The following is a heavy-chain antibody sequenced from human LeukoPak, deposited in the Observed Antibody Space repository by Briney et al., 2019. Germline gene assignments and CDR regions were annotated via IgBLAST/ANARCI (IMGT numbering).Heavy chain of an antibody. CDR1: GYTFTDYY. Sequence: VASVKVSCKSSGYTFTDYYIHWVRQAPEQRLEGMGWINPKGGTNYAQKFQGRVSMTRDTSSSTAYMEVSRLRSDDTGMYYCARQRRAYYDGMDVWGQGTTVTVSS. J-gene: IGHJ6*02. CDR3: ARQRRAYYDGMDV. CDR2: INPKGGT. V-gene: IGHV1-2*02.